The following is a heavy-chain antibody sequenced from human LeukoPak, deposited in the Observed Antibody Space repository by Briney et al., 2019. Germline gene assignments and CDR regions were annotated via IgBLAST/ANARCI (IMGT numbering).Heavy chain of an antibody. CDR2: IWYDGSNK. CDR1: GFTFNNYW. D-gene: IGHD4-17*01. J-gene: IGHJ2*01. V-gene: IGHV3-33*08. Sequence: GGSLRLSCAASGFTFNNYWMHWVRQAPGKGLEWVAVIWYDGSNKYYADSVKGRFTISRDNSKNTLYQQMNSLRAEDTAVYYCAREATVTTHKSYWYFDLWGRGTLVTVSS. CDR3: AREATVTTHKSYWYFDL.